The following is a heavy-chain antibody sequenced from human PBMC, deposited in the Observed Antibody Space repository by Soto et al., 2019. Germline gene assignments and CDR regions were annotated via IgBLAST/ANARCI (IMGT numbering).Heavy chain of an antibody. V-gene: IGHV4-31*03. CDR1: GGSVSTTYYY. CDR3: ARVTAGWEFDY. J-gene: IGHJ4*02. CDR2: LSYSGTT. Sequence: QVQLQESGPGLVEPSQTLSLTCTVSGGSVSTTYYYWSWIRQHPGKGLEWIGYLSYSGTTYPNPSLKSRVAMAVDTSKNQFSLTLSSVTAADTAVYYCARVTAGWEFDYWGQGTLVTVSS. D-gene: IGHD6-19*01.